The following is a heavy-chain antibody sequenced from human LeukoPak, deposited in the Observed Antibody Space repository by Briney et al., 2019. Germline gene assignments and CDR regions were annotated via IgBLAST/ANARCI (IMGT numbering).Heavy chain of an antibody. CDR1: GGSISSSY. V-gene: IGHV4-59*01. CDR2: IYYSGST. Sequence: PSETLSLTCTVSGGSISSSYWSWIRQPPGKGLEWIGYIYYSGSTNYNPSLKSRVTISVDTSKNQFSLKLSSVTAADTAAYYCARVQQGGFDYWGQGTLVTVSS. J-gene: IGHJ4*02. D-gene: IGHD5-18*01. CDR3: ARVQQGGFDY.